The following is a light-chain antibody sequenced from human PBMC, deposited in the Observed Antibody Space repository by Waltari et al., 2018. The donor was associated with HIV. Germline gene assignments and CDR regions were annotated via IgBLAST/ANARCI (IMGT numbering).Light chain of an antibody. CDR1: SSDIGAPYD. Sequence: QSVLTQPPSMSAPPGQRVTITCPGSSSDIGAPYDVHWYQQLPGTAPKLLIYNNNNRPSGVPDRFSGSKSGTSASLAITGLQPEDEAEYFCQSYDNSLKVIFGGGTRLTVL. CDR3: QSYDNSLKVI. CDR2: NNN. V-gene: IGLV1-40*01. J-gene: IGLJ2*01.